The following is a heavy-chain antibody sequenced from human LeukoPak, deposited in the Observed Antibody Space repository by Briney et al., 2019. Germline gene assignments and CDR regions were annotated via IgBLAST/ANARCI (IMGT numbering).Heavy chain of an antibody. CDR2: IIPIFGTA. CDR1: GGTFISYA. J-gene: IGHJ4*02. D-gene: IGHD2-15*01. CDR3: ARGQGGLGSHSGPIDY. Sequence: SVKVSCKASGGTFISYAISWVRQAPGQGLEWMGGIIPIFGTANYAQKFQGRVTITADESTSTAYMELSSLRSEDTAVYYCARGQGGLGSHSGPIDYWGQGTLVTVSS. V-gene: IGHV1-69*13.